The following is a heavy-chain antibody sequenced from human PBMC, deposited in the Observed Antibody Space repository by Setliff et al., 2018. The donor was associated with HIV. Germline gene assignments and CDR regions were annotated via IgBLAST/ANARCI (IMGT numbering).Heavy chain of an antibody. J-gene: IGHJ4*02. V-gene: IGHV1-69*13. Sequence: GASVKVSCKTSGDTLSSYAITWVRQAPGQGLEWMGRIIPIFGTADYAQKFQGRVTLTADESTSIAYMELNSLRSEDTAVYYCARGRASGSASSGWGQGTLVTVSS. CDR3: ARGRASGSASSG. CDR1: GDTLSSYA. D-gene: IGHD2-15*01. CDR2: IIPIFGTA.